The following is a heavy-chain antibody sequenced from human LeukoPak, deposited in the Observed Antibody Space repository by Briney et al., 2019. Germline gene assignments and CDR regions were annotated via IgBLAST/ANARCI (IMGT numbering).Heavy chain of an antibody. Sequence: GGSLRLSCAASGFTFSNAWMTWVRQAPGKGLEWVGRIKGKADGGTTDFAAPGKGRFTISRDDSKTTLYLQMNSLKTDDTAVYYCTRQRNYYDGSGHYDFDYWGQGTLVTVSS. D-gene: IGHD3-22*01. V-gene: IGHV3-15*01. J-gene: IGHJ4*02. CDR1: GFTFSNAW. CDR2: IKGKADGGTT. CDR3: TRQRNYYDGSGHYDFDY.